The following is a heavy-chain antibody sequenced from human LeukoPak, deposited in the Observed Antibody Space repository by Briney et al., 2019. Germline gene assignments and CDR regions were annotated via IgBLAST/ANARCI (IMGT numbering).Heavy chain of an antibody. V-gene: IGHV4-31*03. CDR3: ARSASYYDILTSYYPGWFDP. J-gene: IGHJ5*02. D-gene: IGHD3-9*01. CDR1: GGSISSGGYY. Sequence: SETLSLTCTVSGGSISSGGYYWSWIRQHPGKGLEWIGYIYYSGSTYYNPSLKSRVTISVDTSKNQFSLKLSSVTAADTAVYYCARSASYYDILTSYYPGWFDPWGQGTLVTVSS. CDR2: IYYSGST.